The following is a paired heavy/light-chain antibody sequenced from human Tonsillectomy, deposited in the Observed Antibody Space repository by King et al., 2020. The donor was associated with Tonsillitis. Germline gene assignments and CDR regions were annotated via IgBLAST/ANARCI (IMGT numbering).Heavy chain of an antibody. CDR2: ISYDGSNQ. CDR3: ARDSLVVSLGVFDY. D-gene: IGHD2-15*01. J-gene: IGHJ4*02. V-gene: IGHV3-30-3*01. Sequence: QVQLVESGGGVVQPGRSLRLACAASGFTFGGYSMYWARQAPGKGLEWVALISYDGSNQYYGDSVKGRFTISRDNSKSTLYLQMNSLRAEDTAVYYCARDSLVVSLGVFDYWGQGTLVTVSS. CDR1: GFTFGGYS.
Light chain of an antibody. CDR3: QQYNNWPPWT. CDR1: QSVNDN. Sequence: EIVMTQSPANLSVSPGETATLSCRASQSVNDNLAWYQQKPGQAPRLLMYGASTRATGIPARFSGSGSGTDFTLTISSLQSEDFAVYYCQQYNNWPPWTFGQGTKVEIK. CDR2: GAS. V-gene: IGKV3-15*01. J-gene: IGKJ1*01.